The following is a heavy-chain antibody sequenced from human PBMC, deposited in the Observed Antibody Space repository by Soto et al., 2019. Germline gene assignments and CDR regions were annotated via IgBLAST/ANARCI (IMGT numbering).Heavy chain of an antibody. V-gene: IGHV3-48*03. J-gene: IGHJ4*02. CDR3: ARDTIAVAGRRKYFDY. Sequence: GGSLRLSCAASGFTFSSYEMNWVRQAPGKGLEWVSYISSSGSTIYYADSVKGRFTISRDNAKNSLYLQMNSLRAEDTAVYYCARDTIAVAGRRKYFDYWGQGTLVTVSS. D-gene: IGHD6-19*01. CDR2: ISSSGSTI. CDR1: GFTFSSYE.